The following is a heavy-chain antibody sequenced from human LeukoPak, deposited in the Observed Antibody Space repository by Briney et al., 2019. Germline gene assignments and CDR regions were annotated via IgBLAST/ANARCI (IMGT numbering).Heavy chain of an antibody. D-gene: IGHD3-22*01. V-gene: IGHV3-30*02. CDR3: VKVDT. Sequence: PGGSLRLSCVASGFTFSTSGMHWVRQSPGKGLDWVAFIRNDGNKKNYAESVKGRFTISGDNSRNTLYLQMDSLSAEDTAVYYCVKVDTWGQGTLVTVSS. CDR1: GFTFSTSG. J-gene: IGHJ4*02. CDR2: IRNDGNKK.